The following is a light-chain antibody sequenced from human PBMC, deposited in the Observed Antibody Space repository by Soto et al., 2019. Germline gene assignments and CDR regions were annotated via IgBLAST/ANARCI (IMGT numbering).Light chain of an antibody. V-gene: IGKV3-15*01. J-gene: IGKJ5*01. CDR3: QQYHNWPIT. CDR2: DAS. Sequence: EIVMTQSPATLSVSPGGSATLSCMASQSVSSNLAWHQQKPGQAPRILMYDASTRATGISARFSGSGSGTEFTLTISSLQSEDFAVYYCQQYHNWPITFGQGTRLEIK. CDR1: QSVSSN.